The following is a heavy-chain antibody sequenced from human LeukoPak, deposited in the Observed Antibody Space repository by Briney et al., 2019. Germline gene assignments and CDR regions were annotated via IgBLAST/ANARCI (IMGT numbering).Heavy chain of an antibody. CDR3: ARAIEGLRFLEWQVKPRQKNAFDN. D-gene: IGHD3-3*01. J-gene: IGHJ3*02. Sequence: SETLSLTRTVSGYSISSGNYWGWIRQPPGKGLEWIGYIYYSGSTNYNPSLKSRVTISVDTSKNQFSLKLSSVTAADTAVYYCARAIEGLRFLEWQVKPRQKNAFDNWGQGTMVTVSS. CDR2: IYYSGST. V-gene: IGHV4-61*01. CDR1: GYSISSGNY.